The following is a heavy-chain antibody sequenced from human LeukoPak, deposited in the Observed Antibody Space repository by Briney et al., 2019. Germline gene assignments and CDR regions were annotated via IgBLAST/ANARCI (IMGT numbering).Heavy chain of an antibody. V-gene: IGHV3-9*01. Sequence: GRSLRLSCAASGFTFDDYAMHWVRQAPGKGLEWVSGISWNSGSIGYADSVKGRFTISRDNAKNSLYLQMNSLRAEDTALYYCAKEDYYYYGMDVWGQGTTVTVSS. CDR3: AKEDYYYYGMDV. CDR2: ISWNSGSI. CDR1: GFTFDDYA. J-gene: IGHJ6*02.